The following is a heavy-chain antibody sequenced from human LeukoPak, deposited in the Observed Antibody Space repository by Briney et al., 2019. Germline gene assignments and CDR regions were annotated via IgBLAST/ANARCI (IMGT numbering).Heavy chain of an antibody. CDR3: ARVRSYDSGVYYYDY. V-gene: IGHV3-64*01. Sequence: GGSLRLSCVASGFTFSTYPMHWVRQAPGKGLEYVSAISSNGGDTYYTNSVKGRFTISRDNAKNTLYPQMGSLRAEDMAVYYCARVRSYDSGVYYYDYWGQGTLVTVSS. CDR2: ISSNGGDT. J-gene: IGHJ4*02. D-gene: IGHD3-22*01. CDR1: GFTFSTYP.